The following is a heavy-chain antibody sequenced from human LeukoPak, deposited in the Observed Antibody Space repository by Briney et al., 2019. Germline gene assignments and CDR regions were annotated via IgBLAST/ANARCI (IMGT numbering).Heavy chain of an antibody. CDR3: ARDSYYYDSSGYHSLDY. V-gene: IGHV4-4*07. Sequence: SETLSLTCTVSGGSISSYYWSWIRQPAGKGLEWIGRIHTSGSTSYNSSLKSRVTMSVDTSKNQFSLKLSSVTAADTAVYYCARDSYYYDSSGYHSLDYWGQGTLVTVSS. CDR2: IHTSGST. D-gene: IGHD3-22*01. J-gene: IGHJ4*02. CDR1: GGSISSYY.